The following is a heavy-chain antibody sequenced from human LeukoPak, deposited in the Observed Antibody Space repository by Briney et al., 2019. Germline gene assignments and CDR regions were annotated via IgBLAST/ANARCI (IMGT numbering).Heavy chain of an antibody. CDR3: VRDFVGPDDL. V-gene: IGHV3-74*01. D-gene: IGHD1-26*01. CDR2: INRDGSRI. CDR1: GFTLSKYW. Sequence: GGSLRLSCGDSGFTLSKYWMHGVRQVPGKGLTWVSRINRDGSRIDHAGSVKGRFTISRDNAKNTLYLQMNSLRPEDTAVYYCVRDFVGPDDLWGQGTLVTVSS. J-gene: IGHJ5*02.